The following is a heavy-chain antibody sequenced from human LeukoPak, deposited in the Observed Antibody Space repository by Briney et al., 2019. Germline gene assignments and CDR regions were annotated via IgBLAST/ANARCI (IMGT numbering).Heavy chain of an antibody. CDR2: IYSGGTT. CDR3: ARGDTYYYDSSGYATPYYFDY. CDR1: GFTVSSTY. Sequence: GGSLRLSCAASGFTVSSTYMNWVRQAPGKGLEWVSVIYSGGTTYYADSVKGRFTISRDNSKNTLYLQMNSLRAEDTAVYYCARGDTYYYDSSGYATPYYFDYWGQGTLVTVSS. V-gene: IGHV3-66*01. D-gene: IGHD3-22*01. J-gene: IGHJ4*02.